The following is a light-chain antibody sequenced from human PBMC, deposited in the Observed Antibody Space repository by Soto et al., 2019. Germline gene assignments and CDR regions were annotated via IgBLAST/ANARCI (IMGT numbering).Light chain of an antibody. CDR1: SSNIGASYD. CDR2: GST. V-gene: IGLV1-40*01. J-gene: IGLJ1*01. CDR3: QSYDTSLSGARV. Sequence: QAVVTQPPSVSGAPGQRVTISCTGGSSNIGASYDVNWYQQFPGTVPRLLIYGSTNRPSGVPDRFSGSKSGTSASLAITGLQAEDEAHYHCQSYDTSLSGARVFGTGTKVTVL.